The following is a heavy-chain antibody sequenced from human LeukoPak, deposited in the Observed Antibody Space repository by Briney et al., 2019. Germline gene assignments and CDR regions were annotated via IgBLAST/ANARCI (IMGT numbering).Heavy chain of an antibody. D-gene: IGHD3-10*01. CDR3: AKDLYYGSGPGDY. CDR2: ISYDGSNK. V-gene: IGHV3-30-3*01. Sequence: GGSLRLSCAASGFTFSSYAMHWVRQAPGKGLEWVAVISYDGSNKYYADSVKGRFTISRDNSKNTLYLQMNSLRAEDTAVYYCAKDLYYGSGPGDYWGQGTLVTVSS. CDR1: GFTFSSYA. J-gene: IGHJ4*02.